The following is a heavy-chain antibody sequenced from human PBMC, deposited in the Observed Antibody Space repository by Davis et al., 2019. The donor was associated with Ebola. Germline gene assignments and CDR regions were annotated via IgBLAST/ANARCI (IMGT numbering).Heavy chain of an antibody. J-gene: IGHJ4*02. Sequence: GESLKISCAASGLSSTSQWMSWVRQAPGKGLVWVSRINPDGSFTDYADSVKGRFSISRDSTSNTLYLQMNGLGAEDTAVYYCARSSYQPDYWGQGTLVTVSS. CDR1: GLSSTSQW. CDR2: INPDGSFT. D-gene: IGHD2-2*01. CDR3: ARSSYQPDY. V-gene: IGHV3-74*01.